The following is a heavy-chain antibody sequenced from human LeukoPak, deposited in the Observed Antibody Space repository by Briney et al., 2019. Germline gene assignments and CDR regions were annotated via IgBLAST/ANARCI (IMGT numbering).Heavy chain of an antibody. CDR2: IYPGDSDT. CDR1: GYSFTSYW. J-gene: IGHJ4*02. V-gene: IGHV5-51*01. CDR3: ARGENFDWLLGLFDY. D-gene: IGHD3-9*01. Sequence: GESLKISCKGSGYSFTSYWIGWVRQMPGKGLEWMGIIYPGDSDTRYSPSFQGQVTISADKSISTAYPQWSSLKASDTAMYYCARGENFDWLLGLFDYWGQGTLVTVSS.